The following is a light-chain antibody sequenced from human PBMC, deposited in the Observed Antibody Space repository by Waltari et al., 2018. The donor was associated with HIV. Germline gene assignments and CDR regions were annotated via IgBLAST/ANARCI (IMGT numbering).Light chain of an antibody. CDR2: EDH. J-gene: IGLJ2*01. CDR1: STNIGNNY. CDR3: GTWDTDLSAVV. V-gene: IGLV1-51*01. Sequence: QSVLMQPPSVSAAPGQKVTISCSGSSTNIGNNYVSWYEQFPGTAPKLLIYEDHRRPSAIPDRFSGSKSGTSATLDITGLQPGDEADYYCGTWDTDLSAVVFGGGTKLTVL.